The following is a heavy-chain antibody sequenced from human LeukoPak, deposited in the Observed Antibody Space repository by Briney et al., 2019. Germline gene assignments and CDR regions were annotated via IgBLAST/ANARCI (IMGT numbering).Heavy chain of an antibody. CDR2: ITSNGGST. Sequence: GGSLRLSCSASGFTFSSYAMNWVRQAPGKGLEYVSAITSNGGSTYYADSVKGRFTISRDNSKNTLYLQMSSLRAEDTAVYYCARDPGPIGRVFYYFEYWGQGTLVTVSS. CDR1: GFTFSSYA. CDR3: ARDPGPIGRVFYYFEY. V-gene: IGHV3-64D*06. D-gene: IGHD1-26*01. J-gene: IGHJ4*02.